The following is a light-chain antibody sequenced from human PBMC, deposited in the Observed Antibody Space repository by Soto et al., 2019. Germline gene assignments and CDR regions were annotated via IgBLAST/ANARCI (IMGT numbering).Light chain of an antibody. CDR1: QSVRTN. V-gene: IGKV3-15*01. J-gene: IGKJ1*01. Sequence: EIVMTQSPATLSVSPGEGATLSCGASQSVRTNLAWYQQKPGQAPRLLIHGASTRATDIPARFSGSGSGTDFTLTISRLQSEDFAAYYCQKSNIYSWTFGRGTKVDIK. CDR3: QKSNIYSWT. CDR2: GAS.